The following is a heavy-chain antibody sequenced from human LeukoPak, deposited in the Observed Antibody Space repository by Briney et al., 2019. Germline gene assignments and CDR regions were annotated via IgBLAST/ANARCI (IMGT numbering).Heavy chain of an antibody. CDR3: GNFDVSP. CDR1: GFTFSTHW. CDR2: IKQDGSEK. V-gene: IGHV3-7*01. D-gene: IGHD3-9*01. Sequence: GGSLRLSCAASGFTFSTHWMHWVRQAPGKGLEWVANIKQDGSEKYYVDSVKGRFTISRDNAKSSLYLQMNSLRAEDTAVYSCGNFDVSPWGQGTPVTVSS. J-gene: IGHJ5*02.